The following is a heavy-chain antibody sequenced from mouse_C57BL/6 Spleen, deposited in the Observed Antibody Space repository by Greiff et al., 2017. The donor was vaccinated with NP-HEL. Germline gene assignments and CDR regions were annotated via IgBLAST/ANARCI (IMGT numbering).Heavy chain of an antibody. J-gene: IGHJ1*03. CDR1: GFTFSDYG. CDR3: ARKYYGSEGYWYFDV. V-gene: IGHV5-17*01. Sequence: DVKLVESGGGLVKPGGSLKLSCAASGFTFSDYGMHWVRQAPEKGLEWVAYISSGSSTIYYADTVKGRFTISRDNARNTLFLQMTSLRSEDTAMYYCARKYYGSEGYWYFDVWGTGTTVTVSS. CDR2: ISSGSSTI. D-gene: IGHD1-1*01.